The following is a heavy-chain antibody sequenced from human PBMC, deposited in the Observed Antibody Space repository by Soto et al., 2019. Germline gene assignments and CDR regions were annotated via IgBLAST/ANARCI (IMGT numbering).Heavy chain of an antibody. Sequence: ASVKVSCKASGYTFTSYGISWVRQAPGQGLEWMGWISAYNGNTNYAQKLQGRVTMTTDTSTSTAYMELRSLRSDDTAVYYCARVGYCSSTSCYAVGPPKVYFDYWGQGTLVTVSS. CDR1: GYTFTSYG. CDR2: ISAYNGNT. J-gene: IGHJ4*02. V-gene: IGHV1-18*01. D-gene: IGHD2-2*01. CDR3: ARVGYCSSTSCYAVGPPKVYFDY.